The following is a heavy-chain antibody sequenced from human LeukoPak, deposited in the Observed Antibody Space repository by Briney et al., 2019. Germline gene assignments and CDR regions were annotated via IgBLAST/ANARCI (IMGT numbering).Heavy chain of an antibody. J-gene: IGHJ4*02. CDR1: GFTFSSYE. V-gene: IGHV3-48*03. CDR3: ARDSPQLNYYFDY. D-gene: IGHD1-1*01. Sequence: PGGSLRLSCAASGFTFSSYEMNWVRQAPGEGLEWVSYISSSGSTIYYADSVKGRFTISRDNARNSLYLQMNSLRAEDTAVYYCARDSPQLNYYFDYWGQGTLVTVSS. CDR2: ISSSGSTI.